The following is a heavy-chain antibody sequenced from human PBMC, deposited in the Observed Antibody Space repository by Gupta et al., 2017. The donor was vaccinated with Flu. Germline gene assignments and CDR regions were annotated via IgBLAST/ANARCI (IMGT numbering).Heavy chain of an antibody. CDR1: GGPFPSYA. CDR3: ARKPPGYYDGSGGYHYGLDV. Sequence: QAQLVQSGAEVKTPGSSVKVSCKSFGGPFPSYASSWVRKAPGQGLEWMGGVIPIIGAVNYAQQFQGRVTITADESTSTTYMEVSGLTSGDTAVYYCARKPPGYYDGSGGYHYGLDVGGQGTTVTVSS. V-gene: IGHV1-69*01. D-gene: IGHD3-22*01. J-gene: IGHJ6*02. CDR2: VIPIIGAV.